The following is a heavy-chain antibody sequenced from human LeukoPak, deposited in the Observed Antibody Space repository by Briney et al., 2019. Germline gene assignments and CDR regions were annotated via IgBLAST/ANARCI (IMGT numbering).Heavy chain of an antibody. CDR3: AKDSSGWPYYFDY. CDR1: GFTFSSYA. J-gene: IGHJ4*02. V-gene: IGHV3-23*01. Sequence: PGGSLRLSCAASGFTFSSYAMSWVRQAPGKGLEWVSAVSGSGGSTYYADSVKGRFTISRDNSKNTLYLQMNSLRAEDTAVYYCAKDSSGWPYYFDYWGQGTLVTVSS. CDR2: VSGSGGST. D-gene: IGHD6-19*01.